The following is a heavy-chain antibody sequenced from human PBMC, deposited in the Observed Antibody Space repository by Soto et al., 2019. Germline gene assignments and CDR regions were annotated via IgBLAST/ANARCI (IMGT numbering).Heavy chain of an antibody. CDR1: GFTFSTYC. D-gene: IGHD1-26*01. V-gene: IGHV3-74*01. J-gene: IGHJ6*02. CDR2: INSDGSST. Sequence: EVQLVESGGGLVQPGGSLRLSCAASGFTFSTYCIHWVRQAPGKGLVWVSRINSDGSSTNYADSVKGRFTISRDNAKNTLFLQIHSLRAEDTAVYYCARDQWGGATAIDVWGQGTTVTVSS. CDR3: ARDQWGGATAIDV.